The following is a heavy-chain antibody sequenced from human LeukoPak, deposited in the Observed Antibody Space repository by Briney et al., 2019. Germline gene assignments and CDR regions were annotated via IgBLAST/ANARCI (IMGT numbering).Heavy chain of an antibody. CDR1: GGSISSYY. CDR2: IYASGST. D-gene: IGHD1-26*01. CDR3: ARDSGSGSYFVPRKYYFDY. V-gene: IGHV4-4*07. J-gene: IGHJ4*02. Sequence: PSETLSLTCSVSGGSISSYYWNWIRQPAGKGLEWIGHIYASGSTNYNPSLKGRVTMSVDTSKNQFSLKLSSVTAADTAVYYCARDSGSGSYFVPRKYYFDYWGQGTLVTVSS.